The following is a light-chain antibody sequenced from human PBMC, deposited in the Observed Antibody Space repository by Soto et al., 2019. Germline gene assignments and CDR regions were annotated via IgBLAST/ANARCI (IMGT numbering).Light chain of an antibody. CDR3: QQSYSTPRT. CDR1: QSISTY. J-gene: IGKJ1*01. Sequence: IKMNQSPSALSASIRDGVIITCRASQSISTYLNWYQQKPGKAPKVLIYAASSLQFGVPSRFSGGGSGADFTLTISSLQPEDFATYYCQQSYSTPRTFGQGTKVDIK. V-gene: IGKV1-39*01. CDR2: AAS.